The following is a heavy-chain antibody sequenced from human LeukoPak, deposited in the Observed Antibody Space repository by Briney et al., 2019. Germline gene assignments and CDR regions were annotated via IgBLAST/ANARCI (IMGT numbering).Heavy chain of an antibody. V-gene: IGHV3-23*01. CDR1: GFNLSDYA. D-gene: IGHD3-22*01. CDR2: VGFNGVTR. CDR3: AKGSSRLLRPHFDF. J-gene: IGHJ4*02. Sequence: GGSLRLSCAASGFNLSDYAMTWVRQAPGKGLVWVSVVGFNGVTRFYADSVKDRFIVSRDNAKNTLHLEMKGLRAEDSAFYYCAKGSSRLLRPHFDFWGQGILVTVSS.